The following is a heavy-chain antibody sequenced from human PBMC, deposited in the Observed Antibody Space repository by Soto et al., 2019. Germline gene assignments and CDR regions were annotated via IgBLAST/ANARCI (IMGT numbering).Heavy chain of an antibody. CDR2: IRSKAYGGTT. CDR3: TRGSQGDYVDSLDDAFDI. V-gene: IGHV3-49*03. J-gene: IGHJ3*02. CDR1: GFTFGDYA. D-gene: IGHD4-17*01. Sequence: EVQLVESGGGLVQPGRSLRLSCTASGFTFGDYAMSWFRQAPGKGLEWVGLIRSKAYGGTTEYAASVKGRFTISRDDSKSIAYLQMNSLKTEDTAVYYCTRGSQGDYVDSLDDAFDIWGQGTMVTVSS.